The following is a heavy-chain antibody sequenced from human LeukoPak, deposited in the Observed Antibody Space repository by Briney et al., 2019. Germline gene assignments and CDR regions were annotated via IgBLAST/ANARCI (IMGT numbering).Heavy chain of an antibody. Sequence: SGESLKISCKGSGYSFTSYWIAWVRQTPGKGLEWMEIFHPGDSDTRYSPFFQGQVTMSADKSISTAYLQWSSLKDSDTAIYYCARRDEAFDYWGQGTLVTVSS. J-gene: IGHJ4*02. CDR3: ARRDEAFDY. CDR2: FHPGDSDT. CDR1: GYSFTSYW. V-gene: IGHV5-51*01.